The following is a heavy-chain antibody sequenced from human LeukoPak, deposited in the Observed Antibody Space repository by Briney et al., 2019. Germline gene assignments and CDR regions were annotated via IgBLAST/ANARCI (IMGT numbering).Heavy chain of an antibody. CDR3: ARGLYPYSSSSFDY. Sequence: PSETLSLTCAVSGGSISSGGYSWSWIRQPPGKGLEWIGYIYHSGSTYYNPSLKSRVTISVDTSKNQFSLKLSSVTAADTAVYYCARGLYPYSSSSFDYWGQGTLVTVSS. V-gene: IGHV4-30-2*01. CDR2: IYHSGST. D-gene: IGHD6-6*01. J-gene: IGHJ4*02. CDR1: GGSISSGGYS.